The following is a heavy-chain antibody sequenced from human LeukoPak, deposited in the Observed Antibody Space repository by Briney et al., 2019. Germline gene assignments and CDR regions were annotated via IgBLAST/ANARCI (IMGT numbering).Heavy chain of an antibody. CDR1: GYTFTGYY. D-gene: IGHD3-22*01. CDR2: INPNSGGT. J-gene: IGHJ4*02. V-gene: IGHV1-2*02. Sequence: ASVKVSCKASGYTFTGYYMHWVRQAPGQGLEWMGWINPNSGGTNYAQKFQGRVTMTRDTSISTAYMELSRLRSDDTVVYYCARGSTLYYYDSSGYLHDYWGQGTLVTVSS. CDR3: ARGSTLYYYDSSGYLHDY.